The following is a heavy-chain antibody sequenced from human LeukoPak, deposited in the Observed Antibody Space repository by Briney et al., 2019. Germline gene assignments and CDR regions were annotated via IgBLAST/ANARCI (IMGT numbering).Heavy chain of an antibody. V-gene: IGHV1-69*05. CDR1: GGTFSSYA. D-gene: IGHD1/OR15-1a*01. CDR3: ARGVEQYYMDV. CDR2: IIPIFGTA. J-gene: IGHJ6*03. Sequence: ASVKVSCKAPGGTFSSYAISWVRQAPGQGLEWMGGIIPIFGTANYTQKFQGRVTITTDESTSTAYMELSSLRSEDTAVYYCARGVEQYYMDVWGKGTTVTVSS.